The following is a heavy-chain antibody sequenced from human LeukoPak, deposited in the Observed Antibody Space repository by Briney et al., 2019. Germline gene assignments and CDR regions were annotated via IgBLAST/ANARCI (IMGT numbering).Heavy chain of an antibody. V-gene: IGHV3-49*04. CDR3: SAYYWNYFDY. CDR2: IRSKRYGGTI. Sequence: GGSLRLSCTTSGFNFGDYVMSWVRQAPGKGLEWVGFIRSKRYGGTIEYAASVKGRFTISRDDSKSIAYLQMNSLKTEDTAVYYCSAYYWNYFDYWGQGTQVTVSS. D-gene: IGHD3-3*01. J-gene: IGHJ4*02. CDR1: GFNFGDYV.